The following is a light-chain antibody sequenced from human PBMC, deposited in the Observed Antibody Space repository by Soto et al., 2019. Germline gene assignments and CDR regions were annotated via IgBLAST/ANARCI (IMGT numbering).Light chain of an antibody. Sequence: QSVLTQPPSASGTPGQRVTISCSGSSSNIGSNTVNWYQQLPGTAPKLLIYSNNQRPSGVPDRFSGSKSGTSASLAIRGLQSEDEADYYCAAWDDSLNGPVFGPGTKLTVL. J-gene: IGLJ1*01. CDR3: AAWDDSLNGPV. CDR1: SSNIGSNT. CDR2: SNN. V-gene: IGLV1-44*01.